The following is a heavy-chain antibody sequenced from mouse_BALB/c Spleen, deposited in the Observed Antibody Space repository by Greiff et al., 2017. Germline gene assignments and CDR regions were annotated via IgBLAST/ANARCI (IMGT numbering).Heavy chain of an antibody. CDR3: ASSLAWSSNYFDY. CDR1: GYSITSDYA. CDR2: ISYSGST. D-gene: IGHD2-10*02. V-gene: IGHV3-2*02. J-gene: IGHJ2*01. Sequence: VQLKQSGPGLVKPSQSLSLTCTVTGYSITSDYAWNWIRQFPGNKLEWMGYISYSGSTSYNPSLKSRISITRDTSKNQFFLQLNSVTTEDTATYYCASSLAWSSNYFDYWGQGTTLTVSS.